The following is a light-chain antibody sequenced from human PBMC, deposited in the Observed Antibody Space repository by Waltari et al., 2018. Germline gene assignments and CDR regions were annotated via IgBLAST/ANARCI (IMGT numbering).Light chain of an antibody. V-gene: IGKV2-28*01. CDR3: MQALQTPFT. Sequence: DIVMTQSPLSLPVTPGEPASIPCRSSQSLLHSNGYNYLDWYLQKPGQSPQLLIYLGSNRASGVPDRCSGSGSGTDFTLKISRVEAEDVGVYCCMQALQTPFTFGPGTKVDIK. CDR2: LGS. CDR1: QSLLHSNGYNY. J-gene: IGKJ3*01.